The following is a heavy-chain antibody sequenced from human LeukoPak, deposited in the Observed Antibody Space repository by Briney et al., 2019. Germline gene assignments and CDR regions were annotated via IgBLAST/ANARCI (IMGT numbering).Heavy chain of an antibody. CDR2: INPNNSDT. Sequence: ASVKVSCKASGYTFIDYYIRWVRKAPGQGLEWLGWINPNNSDTNFAQIFQGRVTLTTDTSVNTTYPELNKLTPDDTAIYYCARGAKNYWGQGTLITVS. D-gene: IGHD2/OR15-2a*01. CDR3: ARGAKNY. J-gene: IGHJ4*02. CDR1: GYTFIDYY. V-gene: IGHV1-2*02.